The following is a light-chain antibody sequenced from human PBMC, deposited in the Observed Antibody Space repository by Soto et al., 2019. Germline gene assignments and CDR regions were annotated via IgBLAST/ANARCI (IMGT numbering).Light chain of an antibody. Sequence: ETVLAQSPATLSVSRLEGDRLXARPSQTINNNLAWYQQKPGQAPRLLIYGASSRATGIPDRFSGSGSGTDFTLTISRLEPEDFAVYYCQQYGSSPPTTFGGGTKVDIK. V-gene: IGKV3-20*01. CDR1: QTINNN. CDR2: GAS. J-gene: IGKJ4*01. CDR3: QQYGSSPPTT.